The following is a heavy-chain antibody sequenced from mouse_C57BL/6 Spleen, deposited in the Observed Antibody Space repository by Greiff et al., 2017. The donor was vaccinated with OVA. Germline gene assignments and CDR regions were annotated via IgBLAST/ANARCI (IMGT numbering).Heavy chain of an antibody. Sequence: VQLQQPGAELVRPGSSVKLSCKASGYTFTSYWMHWVKQRPIQGLEWIGNIDPSDSETHYNQKFKDKATLTVDKSSSTAYMQLSSLTSEDSAVYYCARSAAFYAMDYWGQGTSVTVSS. D-gene: IGHD6-1*01. CDR1: GYTFTSYW. V-gene: IGHV1-52*01. J-gene: IGHJ4*01. CDR2: IDPSDSET. CDR3: ARSAAFYAMDY.